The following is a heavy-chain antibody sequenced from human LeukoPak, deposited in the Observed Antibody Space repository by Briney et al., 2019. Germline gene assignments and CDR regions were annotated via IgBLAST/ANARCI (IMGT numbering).Heavy chain of an antibody. CDR3: ARDRGHYTTVVAAATLDY. Sequence: GGSLRLSCAASGFTVSSNFMGWVRQAPGKGLEWVSVIYSGGDAYYADSVKGRFTISRDNSKNMIYLEMSSLKAEDTAMYFCARDRGHYTTVVAAATLDYWGRGTLVTVSS. V-gene: IGHV3-66*01. CDR2: IYSGGDA. CDR1: GFTVSSNF. J-gene: IGHJ4*02. D-gene: IGHD2-2*01.